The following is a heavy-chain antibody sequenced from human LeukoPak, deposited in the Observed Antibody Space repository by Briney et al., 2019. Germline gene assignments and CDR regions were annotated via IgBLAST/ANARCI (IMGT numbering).Heavy chain of an antibody. CDR3: ARGPRITIFGVIKNWFDP. V-gene: IGHV7-4-1*01. D-gene: IGHD3-3*01. J-gene: IGHJ5*02. CDR2: INTNTGNP. Sequence: ASVKVSCKASGGTFSSYAISWVRQAPGQGLEWMGWINTNTGNPTYAQGFTGRFVFSLDTSVSTAYLQICSLKAEDTAVYYCARGPRITIFGVIKNWFDPWGQGTLVTVSS. CDR1: GGTFSSYA.